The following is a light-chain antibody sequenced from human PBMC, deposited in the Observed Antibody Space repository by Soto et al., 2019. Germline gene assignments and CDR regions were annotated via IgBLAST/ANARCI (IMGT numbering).Light chain of an antibody. CDR1: QSVRSNY. Sequence: EIVLTQSPGTLSLSPGERAALSCRASQSVRSNYLAWYQQKPGQAPRLLIYGASSRATGIPDRFSGSGSGTDFTLTISRLVPEDFAVYYCHQYASSPLTFGGGTKVEIK. CDR3: HQYASSPLT. CDR2: GAS. J-gene: IGKJ4*01. V-gene: IGKV3-20*01.